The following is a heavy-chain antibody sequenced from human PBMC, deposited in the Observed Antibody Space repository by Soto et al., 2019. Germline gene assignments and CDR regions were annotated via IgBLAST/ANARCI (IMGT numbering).Heavy chain of an antibody. Sequence: GESLKISCKGSGYSFTSYWISWVGQMPGKGLEWMGRIDPSDSYTNYSPSFQGHVTISADKSISTAYLQWSSLKASDTAMYYCARRYVGYYYYGMDVWGQGTTVTVSS. J-gene: IGHJ6*02. V-gene: IGHV5-10-1*01. CDR2: IDPSDSYT. CDR1: GYSFTSYW. CDR3: ARRYVGYYYYGMDV. D-gene: IGHD5-12*01.